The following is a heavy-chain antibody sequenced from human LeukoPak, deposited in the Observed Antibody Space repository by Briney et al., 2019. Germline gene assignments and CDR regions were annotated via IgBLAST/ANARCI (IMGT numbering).Heavy chain of an antibody. D-gene: IGHD1-26*01. CDR3: AKGRDSGSYLFFDY. J-gene: IGHJ4*02. V-gene: IGHV3-23*01. Sequence: PGGSLRLSCAASVFTFSIYAMSGVPQAPEKGLEGVSDISGSGGTTYYADSVKGRFTISRDNSKNTLYLQMNSLRAEDTAVYYCAKGRDSGSYLFFDYWGQGTLVTVSS. CDR1: VFTFSIYA. CDR2: ISGSGGTT.